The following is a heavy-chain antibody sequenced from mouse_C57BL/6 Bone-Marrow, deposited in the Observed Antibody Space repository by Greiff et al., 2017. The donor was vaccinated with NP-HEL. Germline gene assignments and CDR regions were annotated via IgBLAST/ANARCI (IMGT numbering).Heavy chain of an antibody. J-gene: IGHJ4*01. CDR2: INYDGSST. V-gene: IGHV5-16*01. CDR3: AREGGLRRRTYAMDY. D-gene: IGHD2-4*01. Sequence: EVQVGEAEGGLVQPGSSMKLSCTASGFTFSDYYMAWVRQVPEKGLEWVANINYDGSSTYYLDSLKSRFIISRDNAKNILYLQMRSLKSEDTATYYCAREGGLRRRTYAMDYWGQGTSVTVSS. CDR1: GFTFSDYY.